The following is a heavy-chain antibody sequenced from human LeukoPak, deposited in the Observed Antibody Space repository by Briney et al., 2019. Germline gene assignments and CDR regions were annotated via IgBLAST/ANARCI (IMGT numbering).Heavy chain of an antibody. J-gene: IGHJ4*02. V-gene: IGHV5-51*01. Sequence: GEPLKISCKGPGYSFTSYWIGWVRQMPGKGLDWMVIIYAGDSDYRYSPTVQGHITSSADKTISTAYLQWSSLEASDTAMYYCARRIAGGGVDYWGQGTLVTVSS. D-gene: IGHD2-15*01. CDR3: ARRIAGGGVDY. CDR2: IYAGDSDY. CDR1: GYSFTSYW.